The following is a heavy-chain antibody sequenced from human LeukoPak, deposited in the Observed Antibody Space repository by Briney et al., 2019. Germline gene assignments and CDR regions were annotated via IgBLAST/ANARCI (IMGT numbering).Heavy chain of an antibody. CDR3: ARTYSGYDY. D-gene: IGHD5-12*01. Sequence: SGTLSLTCAVSGGSISSYYWSWIRQPPGKGLEWIGNIYYSGSTNYNPSLKSRVTISVETSKNQFSLKLSYVTAADTAVYYCARTYSGYDYWGQGTLVTGSS. J-gene: IGHJ4*02. CDR1: GGSISSYY. V-gene: IGHV4-59*08. CDR2: IYYSGST.